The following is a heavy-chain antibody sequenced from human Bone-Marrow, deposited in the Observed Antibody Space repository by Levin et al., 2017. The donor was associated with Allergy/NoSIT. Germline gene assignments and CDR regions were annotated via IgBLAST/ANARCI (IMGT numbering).Heavy chain of an antibody. CDR3: ARKGSYDAFDI. Sequence: SETLSLTCGVSGGSISSSNWWSWVRQPPGKGLEWIGEIHHSGSTIYNPSLKSRVTISVDKSKNQFSLKLTSVTVADTAVYYCARKGSYDAFDIWGQGTMVTVSS. J-gene: IGHJ3*02. D-gene: IGHD1-26*01. CDR2: IHHSGST. V-gene: IGHV4-4*02. CDR1: GGSISSSNW.